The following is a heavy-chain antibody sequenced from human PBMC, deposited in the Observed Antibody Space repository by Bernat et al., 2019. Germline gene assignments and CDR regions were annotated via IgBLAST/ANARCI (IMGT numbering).Heavy chain of an antibody. CDR3: AREDCSSTSCYIAKYYYYGMDV. J-gene: IGHJ6*02. CDR1: GFTFSSYS. Sequence: EVQLVESGGGLVKPGGSLRLSCAASGFTFSSYSMNWVRQAPGKGLEWVSSISSSSYIYYADSVKGRFTISRDNAKNSLYLQMNSLRAEDTAVYYCAREDCSSTSCYIAKYYYYGMDVWGQGTTVTVSS. D-gene: IGHD2-2*02. CDR2: ISSSSYI. V-gene: IGHV3-21*01.